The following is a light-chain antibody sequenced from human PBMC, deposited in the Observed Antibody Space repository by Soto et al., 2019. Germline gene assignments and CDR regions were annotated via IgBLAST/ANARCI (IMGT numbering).Light chain of an antibody. CDR3: CSYTASSTPVV. CDR2: DVS. CDR1: SSDVGSYNY. Sequence: SALTQPASVSGSPGQSITISCTGTSSDVGSYNYVSWYQQYPGKAPKLMIYDVSNRPSGVSYRFSGSKSGNTASLTTSGLQAEDEDDYYCCSYTASSTPVVFGGGTKLTVL. J-gene: IGLJ2*01. V-gene: IGLV2-14*01.